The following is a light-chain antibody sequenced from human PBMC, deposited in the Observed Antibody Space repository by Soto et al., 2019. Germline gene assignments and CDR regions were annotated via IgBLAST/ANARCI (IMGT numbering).Light chain of an antibody. Sequence: EIVLTQSPATLSLSPGERATLSCRASQSVSSYLAWYKQKPGQAPRLLIYDASNRTTGIPARFSGSGSGTDFPFTIVSLGPEDFAVFYCQPGINCFFPFGQGTRLEIK. CDR1: QSVSSY. J-gene: IGKJ5*01. CDR3: QPGINCFFP. CDR2: DAS. V-gene: IGKV3-11*01.